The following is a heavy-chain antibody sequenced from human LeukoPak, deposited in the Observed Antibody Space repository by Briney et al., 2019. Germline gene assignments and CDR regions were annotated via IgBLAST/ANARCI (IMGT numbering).Heavy chain of an antibody. V-gene: IGHV3-23*01. CDR3: AKGSSSGWPYYFDY. CDR1: GFTFSSYA. J-gene: IGHJ4*02. Sequence: GGSLRLSCAASGFTFSSYAMSWVRQAPEKGLEWVSAITGGGGSTYYADSVKGRVTISRDNSKNTLYLQMNSLRADETAVYYCAKGSSSGWPYYFDYWGQGTLVTVSS. D-gene: IGHD6-19*01. CDR2: ITGGGGST.